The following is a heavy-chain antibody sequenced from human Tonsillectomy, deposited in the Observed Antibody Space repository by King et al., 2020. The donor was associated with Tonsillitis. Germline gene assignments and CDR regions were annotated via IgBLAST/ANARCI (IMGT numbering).Heavy chain of an antibody. CDR3: ARVMEVWLWFGERQAFDI. J-gene: IGHJ3*02. CDR2: IYDSGST. V-gene: IGHV4-31*03. CDR1: GGSISSGGYH. Sequence: VQLQESGPGLVKPSQTLSLTCTVSGGSISSGGYHWSWIRQHPGKGLEWIGYIYDSGSTYYNPSLKSRVTISVDTSKNQFSLKLRSVTAADTAVYYCARVMEVWLWFGERQAFDIWGQGTMVTVSS. D-gene: IGHD3-10*01.